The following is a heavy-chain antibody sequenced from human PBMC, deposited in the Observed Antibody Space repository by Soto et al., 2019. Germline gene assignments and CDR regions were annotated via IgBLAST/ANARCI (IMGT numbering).Heavy chain of an antibody. CDR2: INTDGGIA. CDR3: ARGGRGYEFDY. J-gene: IGHJ4*02. Sequence: GGSLRLSCAASGLTFRSYWMHWVRQAPGKGLVWVSRINTDGGIANYVDSVKGRFTISRDNAKNTLYLQMGSLRAEDMAVYYCARGGRGYEFDYWGQGTLVTVSS. CDR1: GLTFRSYW. V-gene: IGHV3-64*02. D-gene: IGHD5-12*01.